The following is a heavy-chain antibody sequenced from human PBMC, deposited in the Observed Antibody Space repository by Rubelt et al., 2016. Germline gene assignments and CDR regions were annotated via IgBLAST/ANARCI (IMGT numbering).Heavy chain of an antibody. D-gene: IGHD5-18*01. CDR3: ARGGRGYSYGKGYYFDY. J-gene: IGHJ4*02. CDR2: INHSGGT. V-gene: IGHV4-59*01. CDR1: GGSISSYY. Sequence: QVQLQESGPGLVKPPETLSLTCTVSGGSISSYYWSWIRQPPGKGLEWIGEINHSGGTNYNPSLKSRVTISVDTSKNQFSLKLSSVTATDTAVYYCARGGRGYSYGKGYYFDYWGQGTLVTVSS.